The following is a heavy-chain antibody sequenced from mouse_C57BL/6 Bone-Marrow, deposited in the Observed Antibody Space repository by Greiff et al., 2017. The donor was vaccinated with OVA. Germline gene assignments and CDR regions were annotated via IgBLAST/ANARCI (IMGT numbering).Heavy chain of an antibody. V-gene: IGHV1-4*01. CDR1: GYTFTSYT. CDR2: INPSSGYT. CDR3: ARRGGRGAMDY. J-gene: IGHJ4*01. Sequence: VHLVESGAELARPGASVKMSCKASGYTFTSYTMHWVKQRPGQGLEWIGYINPSSGYTKYNQKFKDKATLTADKSSSTAYMQLSSLTSEDSAVYYCARRGGRGAMDYWGQGTSVTVSS. D-gene: IGHD3-3*01.